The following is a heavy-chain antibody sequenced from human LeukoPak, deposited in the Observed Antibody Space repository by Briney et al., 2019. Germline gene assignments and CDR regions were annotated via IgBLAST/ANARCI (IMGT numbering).Heavy chain of an antibody. J-gene: IGHJ4*02. D-gene: IGHD5-24*01. CDR2: IYYSGST. V-gene: IGHV4-59*05. CDR3: ARHRSGWLQSSFDY. CDR1: GGSISSYY. Sequence: ETLSLTCTVSGGSISSYYWSWIRQPPGKGLEWIGSIYYSGSTYYNPSLKSRVTISVDTSKNQFSLKLSSVTAADTAVYYCARHRSGWLQSSFDYWGQGTLVTVSS.